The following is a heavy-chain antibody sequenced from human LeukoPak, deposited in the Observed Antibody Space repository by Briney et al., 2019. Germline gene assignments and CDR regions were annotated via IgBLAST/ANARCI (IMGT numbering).Heavy chain of an antibody. CDR1: GFPLSSYA. D-gene: IGHD2-15*01. J-gene: IGHJ4*02. CDR3: ARAPVTSCRGAFCYPFDY. Sequence: PGGSLRLSCAASGFPLSSYAMSWVRQGPGKGLEWVAATSSSDAGVYHADSVRGRFTISRDNSKNTLYLQMNSPRVEDAAVYYCARAPVTSCRGAFCYPFDYWGQGTLVTVSS. V-gene: IGHV3-23*01. CDR2: TSSSDAGV.